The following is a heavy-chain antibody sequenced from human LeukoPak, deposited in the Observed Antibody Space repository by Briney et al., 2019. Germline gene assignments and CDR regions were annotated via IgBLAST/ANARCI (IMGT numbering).Heavy chain of an antibody. CDR2: FYNSGRS. J-gene: IGHJ4*02. V-gene: IGHV4-59*01. CDR1: DDSISDYY. Sequence: SETLSLTCTVSDDSISDYYRGWIRQPPGKGLEWIGYFYNSGRSTYNPSLKSRVTISADTSKNHFSLKLNSVTTADTAVYYCTRGAGWLIDYXXXXIXVTVSS. CDR3: TRGAGWLIDY. D-gene: IGHD3-16*01.